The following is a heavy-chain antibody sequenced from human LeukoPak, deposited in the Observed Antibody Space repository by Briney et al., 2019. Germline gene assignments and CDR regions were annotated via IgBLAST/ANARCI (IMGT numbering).Heavy chain of an antibody. CDR2: INPSGGST. CDR1: GYTFTSYY. CDR3: ARDSYYYDSSGYYYGGY. J-gene: IGHJ4*02. Sequence: ASVKVSCKASGYTFTSYYMHWVRQAPGQGLECMGIINPSGGSTSYAQKFQGRVTMTRDTSTSTVYMELSSLRSEDTAVYYCARDSYYYDSSGYYYGGYWGQGTLVTVSS. V-gene: IGHV1-46*01. D-gene: IGHD3-22*01.